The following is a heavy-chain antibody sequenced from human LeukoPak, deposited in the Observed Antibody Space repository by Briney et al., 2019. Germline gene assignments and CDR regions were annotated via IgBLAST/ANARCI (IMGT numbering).Heavy chain of an antibody. CDR3: ARESTTMVRGVIQH. V-gene: IGHV3-33*01. D-gene: IGHD3-10*01. J-gene: IGHJ1*01. Sequence: GGSLRLSCAASGFTFSSYGMHWVRQAPGKGLERVAVIWYDGSNKYYADSVKGRFTISRDNSKNTLYLQMNSLRAEDTAVYYCARESTTMVRGVIQHWGRAPWSPSPQ. CDR1: GFTFSSYG. CDR2: IWYDGSNK.